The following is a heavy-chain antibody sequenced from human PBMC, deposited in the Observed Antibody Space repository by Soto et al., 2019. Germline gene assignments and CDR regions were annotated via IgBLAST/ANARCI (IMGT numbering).Heavy chain of an antibody. V-gene: IGHV1-3*05. CDR2: INAGNGNT. J-gene: IGHJ6*02. D-gene: IGHD3-10*01. CDR1: GYTFTSYA. Sequence: QVQLVQSGAEEKKPGASVKVSCKASGYTFTSYAMHWVRQAPGQRIEWMGWINAGNGNTKYSQKFQGRVTITRDTAASTADMELSSLRSEDTAVYYCARDLEDLWSRYYYYGMDVWGQGTTVTVSS. CDR3: ARDLEDLWSRYYYYGMDV.